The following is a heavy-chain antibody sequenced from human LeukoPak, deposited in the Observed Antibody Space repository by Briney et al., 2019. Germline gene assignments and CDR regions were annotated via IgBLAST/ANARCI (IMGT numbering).Heavy chain of an antibody. CDR3: AKVSNYYYGSGSYIDY. Sequence: GGSLRLSCAASGFTFSSYAMGWVRQAPGKGLEWVSAISGSGGSTYYVDSVKGRFTISRDNSKNTLYLQMNSLRAEDTAVYYCAKVSNYYYGSGSYIDYWGQGTLVTVSS. D-gene: IGHD3-10*01. V-gene: IGHV3-23*01. J-gene: IGHJ4*02. CDR1: GFTFSSYA. CDR2: ISGSGGST.